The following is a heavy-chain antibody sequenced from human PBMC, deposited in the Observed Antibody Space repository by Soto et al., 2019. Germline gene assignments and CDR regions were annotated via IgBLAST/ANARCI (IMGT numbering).Heavy chain of an antibody. J-gene: IGHJ4*02. Sequence: QVQLVQSGTEVRKPGASVRVSCKASGYTFSSVGISWVRQAPGQGLEWMGWIRPDSGNIDYAQKFEGRVTMTADTSTSTVYMELRSLGADDTAVYYYARERSTGDYWGQGTLVTVSS. V-gene: IGHV1-18*01. CDR3: ARERSTGDY. CDR2: IRPDSGNI. CDR1: GYTFSSVG.